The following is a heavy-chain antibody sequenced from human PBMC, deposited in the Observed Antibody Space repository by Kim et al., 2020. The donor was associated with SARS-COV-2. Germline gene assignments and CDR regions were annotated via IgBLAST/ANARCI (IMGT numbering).Heavy chain of an antibody. V-gene: IGHV1-2*02. CDR3: ARERDDDYYGSGRIDY. Sequence: KFQGRVTMTRDTSISTAYMELSRLRSDDTAVYYCARERDDDYYGSGRIDYWGQGTLVTVSS. J-gene: IGHJ4*02. D-gene: IGHD3-10*01.